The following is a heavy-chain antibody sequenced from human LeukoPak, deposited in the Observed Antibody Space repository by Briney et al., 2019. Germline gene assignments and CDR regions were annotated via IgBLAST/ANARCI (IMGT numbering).Heavy chain of an antibody. D-gene: IGHD1-26*01. J-gene: IGHJ3*02. CDR2: IYTSGST. V-gene: IGHV4-4*07. CDR1: GGSISSYY. CDR3: ARDHYPSRAFDI. Sequence: SETLSLTCTVSGGSISSYYWSWIRQPAGKRLEWIGRIYTSGSTNYNPSLKSRVTMSVDTSKNQFSLKLSSVTAADTAVYYCARDHYPSRAFDIWGQGTMVTVSS.